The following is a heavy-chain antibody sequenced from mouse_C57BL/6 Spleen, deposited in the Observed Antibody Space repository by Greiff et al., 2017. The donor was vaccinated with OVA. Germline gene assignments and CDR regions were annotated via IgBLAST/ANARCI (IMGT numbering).Heavy chain of an antibody. V-gene: IGHV3-6*01. CDR2: ISYDGSN. D-gene: IGHD2-2*01. J-gene: IGHJ2*01. CDR3: AREGMVTTGIDY. Sequence: EVQLVESGPGLVKPSQSLSLTCSVTGYSITSGYYWNWIRQFPGNKLEWMGYISYDGSNNYNPSLKNRIAITRAPSKNQFFLKLNSVTTEDTATYYCAREGMVTTGIDYWGQGTTLTVSS. CDR1: GYSITSGYY.